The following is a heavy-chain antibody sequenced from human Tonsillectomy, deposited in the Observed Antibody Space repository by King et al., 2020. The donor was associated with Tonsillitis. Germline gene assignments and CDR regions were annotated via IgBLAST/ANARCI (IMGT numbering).Heavy chain of an antibody. V-gene: IGHV1-18*04. CDR2: VSGYNGNT. CDR1: GYTFTSYG. D-gene: IGHD6-19*01. Sequence: VQLQQSGPEVKKPGASVKVSCKASGYTFTSYGVNWVRQAPGQGLEWMGWVSGYNGNTNYAQKLQGRVTMTTDTSTSTAYMELRSLRSDDTAVYYCARDTGIAVPGYFDYWGQGTLVTVSS. J-gene: IGHJ4*02. CDR3: ARDTGIAVPGYFDY.